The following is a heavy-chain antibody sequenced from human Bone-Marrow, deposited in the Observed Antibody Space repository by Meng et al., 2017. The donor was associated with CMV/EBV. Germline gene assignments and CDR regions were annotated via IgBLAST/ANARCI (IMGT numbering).Heavy chain of an antibody. V-gene: IGHV1-2*02. CDR2: INPNSGGT. J-gene: IGHJ4*02. Sequence: ASVKVSCKASGYTFTGYYMHWVRQAPGQGLEWMGWINPNSGGTNYAQKLQGRVTMTTDTSTSTAYMELRSLRSDDTAVYYCARGPDSYCSSTSCLWADLDYWGQGNLVNVAS. CDR1: GYTFTGYY. D-gene: IGHD2-2*01. CDR3: ARGPDSYCSSTSCLWADLDY.